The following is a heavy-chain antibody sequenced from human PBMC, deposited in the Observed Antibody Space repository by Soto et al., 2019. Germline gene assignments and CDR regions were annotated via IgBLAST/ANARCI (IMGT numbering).Heavy chain of an antibody. CDR2: ISASSSYT. CDR3: AFSPRPEGTGFDY. V-gene: IGHV3-11*06. D-gene: IGHD1-1*01. CDR1: GFTLSDYY. J-gene: IGHJ4*02. Sequence: PGGSLRLSCAASGFTLSDYYMNWMRQAPGKGPEWVPYISASSSYTNYADSVQGRFTISRDNAKNSVYLQMNSLRAEDTAVYYCAFSPRPEGTGFDYWGQGTPVTVSS.